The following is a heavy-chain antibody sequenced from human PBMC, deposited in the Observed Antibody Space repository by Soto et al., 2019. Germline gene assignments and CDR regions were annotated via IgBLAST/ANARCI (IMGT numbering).Heavy chain of an antibody. J-gene: IGHJ5*02. D-gene: IGHD5-18*01. Sequence: EVQLLESGGDLVQPGGSMRLSCAASVFSFSSYSFTWVRQAPGKGLEWVAGISIGGDKTWHADSVKGRFTISRDNSKNPVYLQMKSLRVDDTAVYYCAKWDGYGDHWGQGTLVTVSS. CDR1: VFSFSSYS. CDR3: AKWDGYGDH. V-gene: IGHV3-23*01. CDR2: ISIGGDKT.